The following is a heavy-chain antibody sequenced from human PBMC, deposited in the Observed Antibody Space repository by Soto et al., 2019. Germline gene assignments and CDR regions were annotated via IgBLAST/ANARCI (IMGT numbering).Heavy chain of an antibody. CDR3: ARDDELSGAVHYYYYGMDV. J-gene: IGHJ6*02. CDR1: GGTFSSYA. CDR2: IIPIFGTA. Sequence: QVQLVQSGAEVKKPGSSVKVSCKASGGTFSSYAISWVRQAPGQGLEWMGGIIPIFGTANYAQKFQGRVTITADESTSTAYMELSSLRSEDTAVYYCARDDELSGAVHYYYYGMDVWGQGTTFTVSS. D-gene: IGHD3-16*02. V-gene: IGHV1-69*01.